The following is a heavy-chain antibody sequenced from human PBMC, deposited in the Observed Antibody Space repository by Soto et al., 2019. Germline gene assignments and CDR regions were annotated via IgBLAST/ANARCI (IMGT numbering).Heavy chain of an antibody. CDR3: ASTSDATSSWYALDY. CDR2: IYHSGST. V-gene: IGHV4-4*02. Sequence: SETLSLTCAVSGGSISSSNWWSWVRQPPGKGLEWIGEIYHSGSTNYNPSLKSRVTISVDKSKNQFSLKLSSVTAADTAVYYCASTSDATSSWYALDYWSQGTLVTVSS. CDR1: GGSISSSNW. J-gene: IGHJ4*02. D-gene: IGHD6-13*01.